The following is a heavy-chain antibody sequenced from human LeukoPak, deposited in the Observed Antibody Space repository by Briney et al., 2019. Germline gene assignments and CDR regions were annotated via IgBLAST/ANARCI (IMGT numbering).Heavy chain of an antibody. CDR2: IWYDGSNK. J-gene: IGHJ6*02. V-gene: IGHV3-33*01. CDR1: GFTFSSYG. Sequence: GGSLRLSCAASGFTFSSYGMHWVRQAPGKGLEWVAVIWYDGSNKYYADSVKGRFTIPRDNSKNTLYLQMNSLRAEDTAVYYCARDPMSRKNYGMDVWGQGTTVTVSS. CDR3: ARDPMSRKNYGMDV.